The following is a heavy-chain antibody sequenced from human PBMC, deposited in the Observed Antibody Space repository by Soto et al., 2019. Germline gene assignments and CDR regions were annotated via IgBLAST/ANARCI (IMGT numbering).Heavy chain of an antibody. Sequence: QVQLQESGPGLVKPSDTLSLICAVSGYSISRSNWWGWIRQPPGKGLEWIGYIFYSGSAYYNPSLKSRVTMSVDTSRNQFSLNLSSVTAVDTAVYYCARGSTGADWFDPWGQGTLVTVSS. CDR3: ARGSTGADWFDP. J-gene: IGHJ5*02. V-gene: IGHV4-28*03. CDR2: IFYSGSA. D-gene: IGHD3-10*01. CDR1: GYSISRSNW.